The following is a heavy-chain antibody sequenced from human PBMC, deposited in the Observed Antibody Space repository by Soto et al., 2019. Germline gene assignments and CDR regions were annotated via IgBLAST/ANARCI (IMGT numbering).Heavy chain of an antibody. V-gene: IGHV1-18*01. CDR3: ARNIVVVPAAIGDGSYYYYAMDV. CDR1: GYTFTIYG. CDR2: ISAYNGNT. J-gene: IGHJ6*02. Sequence: ASVKVSCKASGYTFTIYGISWVLQAPGQGLEWMGWISAYNGNTNYAQKLQGRVTMTTDTSTSTAYMELRSLRSDDTAVYYCARNIVVVPAAIGDGSYYYYAMDVWGQGTTVTVSS. D-gene: IGHD2-2*01.